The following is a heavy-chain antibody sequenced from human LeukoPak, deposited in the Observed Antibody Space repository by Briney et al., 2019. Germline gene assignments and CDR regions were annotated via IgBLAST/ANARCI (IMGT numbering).Heavy chain of an antibody. D-gene: IGHD6-13*01. CDR2: INSGGSST. Sequence: GGSLTLSCAASGFTFSSYWMHWVRQAPGKGLVWVSRINSGGSSTTYADSVKGRFTISRDNAKNTLYLQMNSLRAEDTAVYYCARGGSGSSPYFDYWGQGTLVTVSS. V-gene: IGHV3-74*01. CDR3: ARGGSGSSPYFDY. J-gene: IGHJ4*02. CDR1: GFTFSSYW.